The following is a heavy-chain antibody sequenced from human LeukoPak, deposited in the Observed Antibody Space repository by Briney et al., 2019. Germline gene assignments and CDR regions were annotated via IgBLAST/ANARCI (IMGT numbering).Heavy chain of an antibody. CDR1: GFTFSSYW. J-gene: IGHJ4*02. CDR2: INSDGSST. V-gene: IGHV3-74*01. D-gene: IGHD1-26*01. Sequence: TGGSLRLSCAASGFTFSSYWMHWVRQAPGKGLVWVSRINSDGSSTSYADSVKGRFTISRDNAKNTLYLQMNSLRAEDTAVYYCVRGYSGSYRFDYWGQGTLVTVSS. CDR3: VRGYSGSYRFDY.